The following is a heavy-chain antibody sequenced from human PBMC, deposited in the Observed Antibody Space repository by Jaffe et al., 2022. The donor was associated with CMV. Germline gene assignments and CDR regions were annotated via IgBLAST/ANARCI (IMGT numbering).Heavy chain of an antibody. V-gene: IGHV3-73*01. CDR3: TRPTSAYNWFDP. CDR1: GFTFSGSA. J-gene: IGHJ5*02. Sequence: EVQLVESGGGLVQPGGSLKLSCAASGFTFSGSAMHWVRQASGKGLEWVGRIRSKANSYATAYAASVKGRFTISRDDSKNTAYLQMNSLKTEDTAVYYCTRPTSAYNWFDPWGQGTLVTVSS. CDR2: IRSKANSYAT.